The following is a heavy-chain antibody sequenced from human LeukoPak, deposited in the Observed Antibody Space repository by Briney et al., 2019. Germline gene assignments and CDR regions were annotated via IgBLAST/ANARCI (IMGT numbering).Heavy chain of an antibody. J-gene: IGHJ3*02. CDR2: IYTSGGT. CDR3: AGRGSSSGSFDI. V-gene: IGHV4-61*02. CDR1: GGSITNLDYY. D-gene: IGHD3-10*01. Sequence: PSQTLSLTCTVSGGSITNLDYYWTWIRQPAGKRLEWIGRIYTSGGTNYNPSLKSRVTMSVDRSKNEISLHLASLTAADTALYYCAGRGSSSGSFDIWGPGTFVTVSS.